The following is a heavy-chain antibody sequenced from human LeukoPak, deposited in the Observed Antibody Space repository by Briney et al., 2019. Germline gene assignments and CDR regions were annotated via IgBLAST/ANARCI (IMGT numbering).Heavy chain of an antibody. D-gene: IGHD4-23*01. V-gene: IGHV4-59*01. J-gene: IGHJ4*02. CDR1: GGSISSYY. CDR2: IYYSGST. Sequence: PSETLSLTCTVSGGSISSYYWSWIRQPPGKGLEWIGYIYYSGSTNYNPSLKSRVTISVATSKSHFSLKLISVTAADTAVYYCARNLYGGNLNYFDYWGQGTLVTVSS. CDR3: ARNLYGGNLNYFDY.